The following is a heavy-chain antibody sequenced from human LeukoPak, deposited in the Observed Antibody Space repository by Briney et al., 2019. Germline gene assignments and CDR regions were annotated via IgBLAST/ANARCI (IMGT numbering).Heavy chain of an antibody. J-gene: IGHJ5*02. CDR3: ARDYCTSTTCPNWFDP. D-gene: IGHD2-2*01. CDR2: IYHSGST. Sequence: SETLSLTCTVSGYSITSGYYWGWIRPPPGKGLEWIGEIYHSGSTNYNLSLKSRVTISVDKSKNQFSLKLNSVTAADTAVYYCARDYCTSTTCPNWFDPWGQGTLVTVSS. V-gene: IGHV4-38-2*02. CDR1: GYSITSGYY.